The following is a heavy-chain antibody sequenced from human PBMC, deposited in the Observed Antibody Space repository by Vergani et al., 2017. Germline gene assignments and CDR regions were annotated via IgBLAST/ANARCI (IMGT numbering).Heavy chain of an antibody. V-gene: IGHV4-59*01. CDR2: IYYSGST. Sequence: QVQLQESGPGLVKPSGTLSLTCTVSGGSISSYYCSWIRQPPGKGVEWIGYIYYSGSTNSNPSLKSRVTISVDTSKNQFSLKLSTVTAADTAVYYCASERDYYGSVTYGMDVWGQGTTVTVSS. CDR3: ASERDYYGSVTYGMDV. D-gene: IGHD3-10*01. J-gene: IGHJ6*02. CDR1: GGSISSYY.